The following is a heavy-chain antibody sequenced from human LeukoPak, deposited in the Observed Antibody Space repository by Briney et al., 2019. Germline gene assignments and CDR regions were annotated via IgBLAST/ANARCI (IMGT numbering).Heavy chain of an antibody. CDR1: GGTFSSYA. CDR3: ARDLPHLRYCSSTSCPSAEYFQH. Sequence: SVKVSCKASGGTFSSYAISWVRQAPGQGLEWMGGIIPIFGTANYAQKFQRRVTITADESTSTAYMELSSLRSEDTAVYYCARDLPHLRYCSSTSCPSAEYFQHWGQGTLVTVSS. J-gene: IGHJ1*01. V-gene: IGHV1-69*13. CDR2: IIPIFGTA. D-gene: IGHD2-2*01.